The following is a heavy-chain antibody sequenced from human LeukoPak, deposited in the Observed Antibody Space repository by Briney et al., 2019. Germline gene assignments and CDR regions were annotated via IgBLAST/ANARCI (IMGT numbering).Heavy chain of an antibody. D-gene: IGHD6-6*01. Sequence: GGSLRLSCAASGFTFSSYGMHWVRQAPGEGLEWVSAISGSGGSTYYADSVKGRFTISRDNSKNTLYLQMNSLRAEDTAVYYCAKDLEPFEYSSSFDYWGQGTLVTVSS. V-gene: IGHV3-23*01. CDR3: AKDLEPFEYSSSFDY. CDR2: ISGSGGST. J-gene: IGHJ4*02. CDR1: GFTFSSYG.